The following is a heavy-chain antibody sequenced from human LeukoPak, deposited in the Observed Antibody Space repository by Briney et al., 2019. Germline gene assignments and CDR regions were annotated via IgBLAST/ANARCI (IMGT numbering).Heavy chain of an antibody. CDR2: ISGSGGST. D-gene: IGHD2-2*01. Sequence: PGGSLRLSCAASGFTFSSYAMSWVRQAPGKGLELVSAISGSGGSTYYADSVKGRFTISRDNSKNTLYLQMNSLRAEDTAVYYCAQQTHQIVVVPAAIPNWFDPWGQGTLVTVSS. V-gene: IGHV3-23*01. CDR3: AQQTHQIVVVPAAIPNWFDP. CDR1: GFTFSSYA. J-gene: IGHJ5*02.